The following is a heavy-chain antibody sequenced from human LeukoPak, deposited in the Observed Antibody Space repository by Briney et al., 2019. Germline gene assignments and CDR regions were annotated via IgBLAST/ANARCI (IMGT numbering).Heavy chain of an antibody. Sequence: SETLSLTRTVSGGSISGYFWSWIRQPPRKGLEWIGYIHYTGRNNYNPSLKSRVSISLDTSKDQFYLKLSSVTAADTAVYYCARYGARDYYPYVCWGQGTLVTVSS. J-gene: IGHJ4*02. CDR1: GGSISGYF. V-gene: IGHV4-59*08. CDR2: IHYTGRN. CDR3: ARYGARDYYPYVC. D-gene: IGHD4/OR15-4a*01.